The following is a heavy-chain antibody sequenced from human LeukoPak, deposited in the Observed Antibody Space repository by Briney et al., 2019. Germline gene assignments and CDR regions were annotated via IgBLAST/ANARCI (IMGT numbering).Heavy chain of an antibody. J-gene: IGHJ6*02. D-gene: IGHD5-18*01. CDR3: ARDQGLTAPPPYGLDV. V-gene: IGHV1-69*04. CDR2: IIPVLNIT. CDR1: GGTFSTSA. Sequence: SVKVSCKTSGGTFSTSAITWVRQAPGQGLEWMGRIIPVLNITTYAQRFQGRVTITADTPTSTVYMELSSLRSEETAVYYCARDQGLTAPPPYGLDVWGQGTTVIVSS.